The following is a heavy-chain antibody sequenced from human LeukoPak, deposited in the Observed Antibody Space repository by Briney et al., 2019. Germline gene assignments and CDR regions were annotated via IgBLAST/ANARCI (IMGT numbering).Heavy chain of an antibody. CDR1: GFSFISYG. CDR2: ISDDGRRK. V-gene: IGHV3-30*18. D-gene: IGHD4-17*01. Sequence: PGGSLRLSCAASGFSFISYGMHWVRQAPGKGLEWVGVISDDGRRKDYADSVKGRFTIYRDNSKDTLYLQMNSLRAEDTAVYSCAKRPSDYGDYVSYFDYWGQGTLVTVSS. CDR3: AKRPSDYGDYVSYFDY. J-gene: IGHJ4*02.